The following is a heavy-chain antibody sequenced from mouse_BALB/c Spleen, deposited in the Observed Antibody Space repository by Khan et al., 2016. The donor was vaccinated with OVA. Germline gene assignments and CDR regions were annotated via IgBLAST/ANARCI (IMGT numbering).Heavy chain of an antibody. CDR2: IRYDGDS. Sequence: EVQLQASGPGLVKPSQSLSLTCSVTGYSITSGYFWNWIRQFPGNILEWMGYIRYDGDSNYNPSLQNRISIPRDTPKNRFFLKLNSVTAEDTAADYCARGGSSGPAWFTYWGQGTLVTVSA. CDR1: GYSITSGYF. CDR3: ARGGSSGPAWFTY. D-gene: IGHD3-1*01. V-gene: IGHV3-6*02. J-gene: IGHJ3*01.